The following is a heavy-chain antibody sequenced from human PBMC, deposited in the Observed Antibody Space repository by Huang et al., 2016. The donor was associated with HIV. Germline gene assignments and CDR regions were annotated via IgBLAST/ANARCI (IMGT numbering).Heavy chain of an antibody. CDR2: IRSDATDK. J-gene: IGHJ4*02. CDR3: AKIPPLHANLATSGPGPVDY. Sequence: QVQLVESGGGVVQPGGSLRLSCAASGFTFATYGMHWVCQAPGKGVEWVAFIRSDATDKYYADSVKGRFTASRDNSKNTLFLHMNSLRPEDTALYYCAKIPPLHANLATSGPGPVDYWGQGTLVTVSS. D-gene: IGHD6-13*01. CDR1: GFTFATYG. V-gene: IGHV3-30*02.